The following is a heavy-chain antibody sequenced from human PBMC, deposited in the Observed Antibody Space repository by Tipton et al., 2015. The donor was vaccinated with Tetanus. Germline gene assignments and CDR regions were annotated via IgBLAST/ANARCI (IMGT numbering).Heavy chain of an antibody. CDR3: ARHQGGYFTPFDY. CDR1: GGSIRGGTFY. J-gene: IGHJ4*02. Sequence: TLSLTCTVSGGSIRGGTFYWGWIRQPPGKGLEWIGSIYESGDTYYIPSLKSRVTISVDTSKNQFSLNLNSMAAADTGVYYWARHQGGYFTPFDYWGQGNLVTVSS. CDR2: IYESGDT. V-gene: IGHV4-39*01. D-gene: IGHD3-3*01.